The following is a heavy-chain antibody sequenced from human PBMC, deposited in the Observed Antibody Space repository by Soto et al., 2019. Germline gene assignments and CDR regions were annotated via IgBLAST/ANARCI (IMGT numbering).Heavy chain of an antibody. CDR1: GYAFSRYA. Sequence: QVQLVQSGAEVKKPGASVKVSCKASGYAFSRYAINWIRQAPGKGLEWLGWINAGSGGTKNSQNFKGRVTITRDTAASTVYLDLSSLRSDDTAVYYCARERGSTATFDYWGQGTLVTVSS. CDR3: ARERGSTATFDY. D-gene: IGHD4-17*01. J-gene: IGHJ4*02. V-gene: IGHV1-3*01. CDR2: INAGSGGT.